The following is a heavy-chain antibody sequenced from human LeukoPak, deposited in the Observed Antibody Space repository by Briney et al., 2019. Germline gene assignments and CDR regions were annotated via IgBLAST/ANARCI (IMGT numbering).Heavy chain of an antibody. CDR2: INPNTGDT. CDR3: ASALPESQAYSGYVTKPSHFDL. CDR1: GYTFSAYY. D-gene: IGHD5-12*01. V-gene: IGHV1-2*02. J-gene: IGHJ4*02. Sequence: GASVTVSCKTSGYTFSAYYVKWVRQAPGQGREWVGWINPNTGDTNYAQEFQGRVTMTRDTSISTANTEWSRLRTDETAGYYCASALPESQAYSGYVTKPSHFDLWGQGTLVTVSS.